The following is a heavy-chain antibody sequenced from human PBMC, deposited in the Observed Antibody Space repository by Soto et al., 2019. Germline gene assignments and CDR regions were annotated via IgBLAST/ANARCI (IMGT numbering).Heavy chain of an antibody. D-gene: IGHD5-12*01. Sequence: QVQLVESGGGVVQPGRSLRLSCAASGFTFSSYVMHWVRQAPGKGLEWVAVIWYDGSNKYYADSVKGRFTISRDNSKNTLYLQMNSLRAEDTAVYYCARDLVGRDGYNPTHAWGQGTLVTVSS. J-gene: IGHJ5*02. V-gene: IGHV3-33*01. CDR3: ARDLVGRDGYNPTHA. CDR2: IWYDGSNK. CDR1: GFTFSSYV.